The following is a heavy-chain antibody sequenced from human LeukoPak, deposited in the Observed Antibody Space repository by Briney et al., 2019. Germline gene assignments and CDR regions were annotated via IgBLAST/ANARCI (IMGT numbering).Heavy chain of an antibody. CDR1: GFTFSSYG. CDR2: IWYDESKK. CDR3: ARDSSGRYYDY. Sequence: GRSLRLSCAASGFTFSSYGMHWVRQAPGKGLEWVAVIWYDESKKYYTDSVRGRFTISRDNSKNTLFLQMNSLSAEDTAVYYCARDSSGRYYDYWGQGTLVTVSS. V-gene: IGHV3-33*01. D-gene: IGHD1-26*01. J-gene: IGHJ4*02.